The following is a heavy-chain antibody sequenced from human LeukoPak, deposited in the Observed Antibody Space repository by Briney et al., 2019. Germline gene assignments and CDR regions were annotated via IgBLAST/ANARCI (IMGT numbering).Heavy chain of an antibody. J-gene: IGHJ4*02. CDR3: ARDHYSYGRAGLDY. D-gene: IGHD5-18*01. CDR2: IWYDGSNK. CDR1: GFTFSSYA. V-gene: IGHV3-33*08. Sequence: PGRSLRLSCAASGFTFSSYAMHWVRQAPGKGLEWVAVIWYDGSNKYYADSVKGRFTISRDNSKNTLYLQMNSLRAEDTAVYYCARDHYSYGRAGLDYWGQGTLVTVSS.